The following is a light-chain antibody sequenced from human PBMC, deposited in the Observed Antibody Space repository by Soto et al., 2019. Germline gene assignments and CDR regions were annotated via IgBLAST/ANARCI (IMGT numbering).Light chain of an antibody. CDR2: DSD. Sequence: QSVLTQPPSVSAAPGQKVTIPCSGSWSNIGNNHVSSYQQFPGTAPRLLIFDSDARLAGVPDRFSAFKSGASATLDIAGVQAADEADYYCETWDSSLSSGVFGGGTKLTVL. CDR3: ETWDSSLSSGV. CDR1: WSNIGNNH. J-gene: IGLJ2*01. V-gene: IGLV1-51*01.